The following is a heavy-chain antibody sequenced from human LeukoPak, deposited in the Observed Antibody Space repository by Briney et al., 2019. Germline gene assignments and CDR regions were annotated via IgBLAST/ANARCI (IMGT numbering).Heavy chain of an antibody. CDR3: AKEFNRGLPDY. Sequence: GGSLRLSCAASRFMFNNYAMSWVRQGPGKGLEWVSTISSNGRSIFYADSVKGRFTISRDNSKNTLYLQMSSLRAEDTAVYYCAKEFNRGLPDYWGQGTLVTVPS. D-gene: IGHD2-21*01. J-gene: IGHJ4*02. V-gene: IGHV3-23*01. CDR1: RFMFNNYA. CDR2: ISSNGRSI.